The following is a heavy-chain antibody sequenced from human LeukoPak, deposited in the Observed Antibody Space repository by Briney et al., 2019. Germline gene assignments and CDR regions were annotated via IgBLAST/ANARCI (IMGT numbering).Heavy chain of an antibody. J-gene: IGHJ4*02. CDR2: ISGSGGST. CDR3: AQDQEYERYFDY. V-gene: IGHV3-23*01. Sequence: PGGSLRLSCAASGFTFSSYAMSWARQAPGKGLGWVSAISGSGGSTYYADVVKGLFTISRDNSKNTLYLQMNSLRAEDTAVYYCAQDQEYERYFDYWRQGTLVTVSP. CDR1: GFTFSSYA. D-gene: IGHD2-2*01.